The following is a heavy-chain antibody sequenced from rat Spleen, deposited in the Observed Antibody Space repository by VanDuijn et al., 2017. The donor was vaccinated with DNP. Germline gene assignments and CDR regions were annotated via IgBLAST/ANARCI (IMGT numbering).Heavy chain of an antibody. J-gene: IGHJ2*01. V-gene: IGHV5-7*01. CDR1: GFTFSDYN. Sequence: EVQLVESGGGLVQPGRSLKLSCAASGFTFSDYNLAWVRQAPKKGLEWVATISYDGSSIYYRDSGKGRCTTSRDNAKSTISLQMDSLRSEDKATYYCARPDYWGQGVMVTVSS. CDR3: ARPDY. CDR2: ISYDGSSI.